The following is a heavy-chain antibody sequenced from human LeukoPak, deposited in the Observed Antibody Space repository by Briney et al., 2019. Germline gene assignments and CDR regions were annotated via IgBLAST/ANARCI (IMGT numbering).Heavy chain of an antibody. CDR2: ISGSGGST. V-gene: IGHV3-23*01. CDR1: GFTFSSYA. Sequence: GGSLRLSCAASGFTFSSYAMSWVRQAPGKGLEWVSAISGSGGSTYYADSVKGRFTISRDNSKNTLYLQMNSLRAKDTAVYYCATQDGIQLWLRYWGQGTLVTVSS. CDR3: ATQDGIQLWLRY. D-gene: IGHD5-18*01. J-gene: IGHJ4*02.